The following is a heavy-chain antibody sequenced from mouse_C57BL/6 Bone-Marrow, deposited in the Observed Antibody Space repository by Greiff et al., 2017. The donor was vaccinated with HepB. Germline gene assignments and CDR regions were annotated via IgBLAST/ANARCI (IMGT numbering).Heavy chain of an antibody. V-gene: IGHV5-2*01. CDR1: EYEFPSHD. J-gene: IGHJ3*01. CDR2: INSDGGST. CDR3: ARHVLIMVGAWFAY. D-gene: IGHD1-1*02. Sequence: EVKLMESGGGLVKPGESLKLSCESNEYEFPSHDMSWVRKTPEKRLELVAAINSDGGSTYYPDTMERRFIISRDNAKKPRYLQMSSLRSEDTALYYCARHVLIMVGAWFAYWGQGTLVTVSA.